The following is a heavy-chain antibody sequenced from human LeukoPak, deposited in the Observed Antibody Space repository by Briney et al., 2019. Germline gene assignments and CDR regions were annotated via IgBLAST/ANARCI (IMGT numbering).Heavy chain of an antibody. CDR2: IKSKTDGGTT. CDR3: TTGTLWELLSHYYYYYMDV. CDR1: GFTLSNYN. J-gene: IGHJ6*03. Sequence: GGSLRLSCAASGFTLSNYNMNWVRQAPGKGLEWVGRIKSKTDGGTTDYAAPVKGRFTISRDDSKNTLYLQMNSLKTEDTAVYYCTTGTLWELLSHYYYYYMDVWGKGTTVTVSS. D-gene: IGHD1-26*01. V-gene: IGHV3-15*01.